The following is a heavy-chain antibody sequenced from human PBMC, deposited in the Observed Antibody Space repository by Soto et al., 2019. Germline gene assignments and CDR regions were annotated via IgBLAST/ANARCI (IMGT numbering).Heavy chain of an antibody. D-gene: IGHD4-17*01. CDR3: ARRYGVYFDY. J-gene: IGHJ4*02. V-gene: IGHV4-59*08. Sequence: SETLSLTCTVSGGSISSYYWSWIRQPPGKGLEWIGYIYYSGSTNYNPSLKSRVTISVDTSKNQFSLKLSSVTAADTALYYCARRYGVYFDYWGQGTLVTVSS. CDR1: GGSISSYY. CDR2: IYYSGST.